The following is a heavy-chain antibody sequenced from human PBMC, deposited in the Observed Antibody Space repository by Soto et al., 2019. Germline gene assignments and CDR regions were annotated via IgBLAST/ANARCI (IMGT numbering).Heavy chain of an antibody. Sequence: SETLSLTCTVSGGSISSGDYYWSWIRQPPGKGLEWIGYIYYSGSTYYNPSLKSRVTISVDTSKNQFSLKLSSVTAADTAVYYCARATNYDILTGFDPWGQGTLVTVSS. CDR1: GGSISSGDYY. CDR3: ARATNYDILTGFDP. CDR2: IYYSGST. J-gene: IGHJ5*02. D-gene: IGHD3-9*01. V-gene: IGHV4-30-4*01.